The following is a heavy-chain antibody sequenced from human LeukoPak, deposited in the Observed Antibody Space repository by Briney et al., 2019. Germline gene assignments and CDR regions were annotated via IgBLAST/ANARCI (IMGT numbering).Heavy chain of an antibody. CDR3: ARKYYSLDV. V-gene: IGHV3-53*01. J-gene: IGHJ6*02. CDR1: GFAVSSYY. D-gene: IGHD3-10*01. CDR2: VCTDGTT. Sequence: GGSLRLSCAASGFAVSSYYMSWVRQAPGKGLEWVSVVCTDGTTYYADSVKGRFTISRDNSKNTLYLQMSSLRAEDTAVYYCARKYYSLDVWGQGTTVTVSS.